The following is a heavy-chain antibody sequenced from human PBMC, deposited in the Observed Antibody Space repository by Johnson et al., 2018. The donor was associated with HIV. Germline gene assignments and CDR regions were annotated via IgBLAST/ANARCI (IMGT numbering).Heavy chain of an antibody. D-gene: IGHD3-22*01. CDR3: AKANYYVYAFDI. Sequence: VQLVESGGGLVQPGGSLRLSCAASGFTLSSYAMSWVRQAPGKGLEWVSAISGRGGSTYYADAGKGRFTISRDNSKNTLYLHMNSLRVEETAVYSCAKANYYVYAFDIWGPGTMVTFSS. J-gene: IGHJ3*02. CDR1: GFTLSSYA. CDR2: ISGRGGST. V-gene: IGHV3-23*04.